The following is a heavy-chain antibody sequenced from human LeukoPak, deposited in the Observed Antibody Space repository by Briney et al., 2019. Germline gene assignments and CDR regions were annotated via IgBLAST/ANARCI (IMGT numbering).Heavy chain of an antibody. CDR3: AREGLGATYYWD. CDR2: IYTSGST. Sequence: PSETLSLTCTVSGGSISSGSYYWSWIRQPAGKGLEWIGRIYTSGSTNYNPSLKSRVTISVDTSKNQFSLKLSSVTAADTAVYYCAREGLGATYYWDWGQGTLVTVS. V-gene: IGHV4-61*02. D-gene: IGHD1-26*01. J-gene: IGHJ4*02. CDR1: GGSISSGSYY.